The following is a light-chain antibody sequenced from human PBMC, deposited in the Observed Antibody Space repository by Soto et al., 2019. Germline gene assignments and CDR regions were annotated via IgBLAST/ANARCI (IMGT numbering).Light chain of an antibody. Sequence: QSVLTQPPSVSAAPGQKVTISCSGSSSNIASNLVAWYQQLPGTAPRLLIYDDNKRPSGIPGRFSGSKSGTSATLGITGLQTGDEADYYCGAWDNNLSARLFGGGTKVTVL. CDR3: GAWDNNLSARL. CDR2: DDN. J-gene: IGLJ2*01. CDR1: SSNIASNL. V-gene: IGLV1-51*01.